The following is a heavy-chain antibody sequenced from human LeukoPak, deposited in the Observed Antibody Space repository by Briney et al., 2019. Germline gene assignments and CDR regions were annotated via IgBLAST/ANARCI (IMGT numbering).Heavy chain of an antibody. J-gene: IGHJ4*02. D-gene: IGHD3-9*01. Sequence: ASVKVSCKASGYTFTSYGISWVRQAPGQGLEWMGWISAYNGNTNYAQKLQGRVTMTTDTSTSTAYMELRSLRSDDTAVYYCARNFVLRYFDRLVYFDYWGQGTLVTVSS. CDR2: ISAYNGNT. CDR1: GYTFTSYG. CDR3: ARNFVLRYFDRLVYFDY. V-gene: IGHV1-18*01.